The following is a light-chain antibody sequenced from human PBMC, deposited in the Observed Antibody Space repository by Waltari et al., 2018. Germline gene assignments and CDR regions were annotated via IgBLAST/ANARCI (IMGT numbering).Light chain of an antibody. J-gene: IGKJ1*01. CDR2: WAS. CDR1: QSVLYNSNNKNY. V-gene: IGKV4-1*01. CDR3: QQYYSTPPT. Sequence: DIVMTQSPDSLAVSLGGRATINCKSSQSVLYNSNNKNYLAWYQQKPGQPPKLLIYWASTRESGVPDRFSGSGSGTDFTLTISRLQPEDVAVYYCQQYYSTPPTFGQGTKVEIK.